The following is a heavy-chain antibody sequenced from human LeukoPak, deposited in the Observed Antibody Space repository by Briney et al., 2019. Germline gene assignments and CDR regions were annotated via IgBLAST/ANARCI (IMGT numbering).Heavy chain of an antibody. J-gene: IGHJ4*02. CDR1: GFTVSSNY. CDR2: IYSGGST. Sequence: GGSLRLSCAASGFTVSSNYMSWVRQAPGKGLEWVSVIYSGGSTYYADSVKGRFTISRDNSKNTLYLQMNSLRAEDTAVYYCAAADSSSWTDFDYWGQGTLVTVSS. D-gene: IGHD6-13*01. V-gene: IGHV3-53*01. CDR3: AAADSSSWTDFDY.